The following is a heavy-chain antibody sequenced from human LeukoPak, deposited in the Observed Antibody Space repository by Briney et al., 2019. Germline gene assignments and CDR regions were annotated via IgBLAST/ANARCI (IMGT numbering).Heavy chain of an antibody. CDR1: GGSISSYY. CDR3: ARENSGSYREFDY. V-gene: IGHV4-4*07. D-gene: IGHD1-26*01. Sequence: SETLSLTCTVCGGSISSYYWRWIRQPAGKGREGIGRICTTGSTNYNASLKSRVSMSVDTSKNQFSLKLSSVTAADTAVFYCARENSGSYREFDYWGQGTLVTVSS. CDR2: ICTTGST. J-gene: IGHJ4*02.